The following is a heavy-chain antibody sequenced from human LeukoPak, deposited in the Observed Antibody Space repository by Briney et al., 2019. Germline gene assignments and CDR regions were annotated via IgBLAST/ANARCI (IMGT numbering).Heavy chain of an antibody. CDR3: ARHPPGDYGIDY. CDR1: GGSISSYY. J-gene: IGHJ4*02. D-gene: IGHD4-17*01. Sequence: SETLSLTCTVSGGSISSYYWSWIRQPPGKGLEGIGYIYYSGSTNYNPSLKSRVTISVDTSKNQFSLKLSSVTAADTAVYYCARHPPGDYGIDYWGQGTLVTVSS. V-gene: IGHV4-59*08. CDR2: IYYSGST.